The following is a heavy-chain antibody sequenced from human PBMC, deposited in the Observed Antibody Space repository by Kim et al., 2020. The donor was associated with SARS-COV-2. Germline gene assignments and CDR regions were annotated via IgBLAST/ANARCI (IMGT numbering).Heavy chain of an antibody. V-gene: IGHV3-30-3*01. CDR3: AREDSGRLDY. Sequence: GGSLRLSCAASGFPFSTYAIHWVRQAPGKGLEWVAVISYDGSSQYYADSVKGRFTFSRDSSKNTLYLQMNSLRAEDTAIYYCAREDSGRLDYWGQGSLV. CDR2: ISYDGSSQ. D-gene: IGHD1-26*01. CDR1: GFPFSTYA. J-gene: IGHJ4*02.